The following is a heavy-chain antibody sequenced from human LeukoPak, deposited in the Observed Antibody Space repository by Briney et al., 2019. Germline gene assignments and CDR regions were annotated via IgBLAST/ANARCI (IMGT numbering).Heavy chain of an antibody. Sequence: GGSLRLSCVVSGISLSNYAMSWVRQAPGKGLQWVSAISGSGGSTYYADSVKSRFTLSRDNSKNTLYLQMNSLRAEDTAVYYCAKVRSGSDYYYSSLDYWGQGTLVTVSS. CDR2: ISGSGGST. V-gene: IGHV3-23*01. CDR3: AKVRSGSDYYYSSLDY. J-gene: IGHJ4*02. D-gene: IGHD3-22*01. CDR1: GISLSNYA.